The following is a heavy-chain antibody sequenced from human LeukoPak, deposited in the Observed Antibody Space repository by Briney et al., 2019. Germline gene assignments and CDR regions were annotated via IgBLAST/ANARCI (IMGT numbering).Heavy chain of an antibody. Sequence: GGSLRLSCAASGFTVSSNYMSWVRQAPGKGLEWVSAISGSGGSTYYADSVKGRFTISRDNSKNTLYLQMNSLRAEDTAVYYCAKDVGYDILTGYTAFDYWGQGTLVTVSS. D-gene: IGHD3-9*01. J-gene: IGHJ4*02. CDR2: ISGSGGST. V-gene: IGHV3-23*01. CDR3: AKDVGYDILTGYTAFDY. CDR1: GFTVSSNY.